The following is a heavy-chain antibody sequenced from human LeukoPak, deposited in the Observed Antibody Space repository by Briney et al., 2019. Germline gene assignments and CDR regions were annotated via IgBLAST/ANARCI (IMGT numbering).Heavy chain of an antibody. J-gene: IGHJ4*02. CDR2: IRPSNGNR. Sequence: SVKVSCRTSGYDFSTYGITRVRQAPGQGLEYMGWIRPSNGNRNYAQKVQDRVTLTTDTSTSTVYMELRSLRSDDTAVYYCARAFSASKSCDYWGQGTLVTVSS. V-gene: IGHV1-18*01. CDR3: ARAFSASKSCDY. D-gene: IGHD6-19*01. CDR1: GYDFSTYG.